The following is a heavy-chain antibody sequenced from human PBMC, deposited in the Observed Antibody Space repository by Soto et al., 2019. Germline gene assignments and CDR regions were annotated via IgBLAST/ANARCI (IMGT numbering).Heavy chain of an antibody. J-gene: IGHJ5*02. Sequence: QVQLQQWGAGLLKPSETLSLTCAVYGGSFSGYYWSWSRQPQGKGLEWIGEINHSGSTNYNPFLNSRVTISVDTSKNQFSLKMSSVTDADTAVYYCARGLLLCFGESRRWFDPWGQGTLVTVSS. CDR1: GGSFSGYY. CDR3: ARGLLLCFGESRRWFDP. CDR2: INHSGST. D-gene: IGHD3-10*01. V-gene: IGHV4-34*01.